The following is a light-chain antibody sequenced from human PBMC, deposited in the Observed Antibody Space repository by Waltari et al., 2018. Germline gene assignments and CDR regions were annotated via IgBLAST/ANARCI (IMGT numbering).Light chain of an antibody. V-gene: IGLV2-14*03. CDR2: AVD. CDR3: SSYANSDTWV. CDR1: SSDVGSHNY. J-gene: IGLJ3*02. Sequence: QSALTQPAPVSGSPGQSITISCTGTSSDVGSHNYVSWYQQHPGNAPKLLISAVDKRPSGVSFRFSGAKSGNTASLTISGRQPEDEADYYCSSYANSDTWVFGGGTKLTVL.